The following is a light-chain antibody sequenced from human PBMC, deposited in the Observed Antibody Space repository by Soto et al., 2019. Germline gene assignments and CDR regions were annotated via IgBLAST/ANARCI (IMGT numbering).Light chain of an antibody. CDR3: SSYTNITTRACV. J-gene: IGLJ1*01. CDR1: SGDIGSYNR. V-gene: IGLV2-14*01. CDR2: EVT. Sequence: QSVLTQPASVSGSPGQSITISCTGTSGDIGSYNRGSWYQQHPGKAPKLIIYEVTDRPSGVSNRFSGSKSGNTASLTISGLQAEDEAEYYCSSYTNITTRACVFGTGTKVPVL.